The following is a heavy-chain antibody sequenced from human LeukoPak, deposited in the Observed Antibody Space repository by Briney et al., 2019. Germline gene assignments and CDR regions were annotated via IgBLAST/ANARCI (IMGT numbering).Heavy chain of an antibody. V-gene: IGHV5-51*01. CDR2: IYPGDSDT. J-gene: IGHJ5*02. CDR1: GYSFTSYW. CDR3: ARQVPGCSGGSCYPGWFDP. D-gene: IGHD2-15*01. Sequence: GESLKISCKGSGYSFTSYWIGWVRQMPGKGLEWMGIIYPGDSDTRYSPSFQGQVTMSADKSISTAYLQWSSLKASDTAMYYCARQVPGCSGGSCYPGWFDPWGQGTLVTVSS.